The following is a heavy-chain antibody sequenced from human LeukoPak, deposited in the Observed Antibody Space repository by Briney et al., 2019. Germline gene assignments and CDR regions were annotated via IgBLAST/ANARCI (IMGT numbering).Heavy chain of an antibody. CDR3: ARGTHYYDSSGYYLDY. Sequence: ASVKVSCKASGYTFTSYDINWVRQATGQGLEWMGWMNPNSGNTGYAHKFQGRVTMTTNTSISTAYMELSSLRSEDTGVYYCARGTHYYDSSGYYLDYWGQGALVTVSS. D-gene: IGHD3-22*01. V-gene: IGHV1-8*01. J-gene: IGHJ4*02. CDR1: GYTFTSYD. CDR2: MNPNSGNT.